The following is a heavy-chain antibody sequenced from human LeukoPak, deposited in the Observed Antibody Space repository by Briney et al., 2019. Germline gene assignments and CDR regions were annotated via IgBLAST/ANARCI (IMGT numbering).Heavy chain of an antibody. D-gene: IGHD6-13*01. Sequence: SVKVSCKASGGTFSSYAISWVRQAPGQGLEWMGRIIPIFGIANYAQKFQGRVTITADKSTSTAYMELSSLRSEDTAVYYCARGTAGDAFDIWGQGTMVTASS. CDR1: GGTFSSYA. CDR2: IIPIFGIA. V-gene: IGHV1-69*04. CDR3: ARGTAGDAFDI. J-gene: IGHJ3*02.